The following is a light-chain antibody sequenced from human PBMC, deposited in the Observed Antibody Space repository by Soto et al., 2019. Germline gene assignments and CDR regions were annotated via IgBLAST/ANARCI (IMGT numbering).Light chain of an antibody. CDR1: QSLLHSNGKDY. Sequence: DIVMTQSPLSLPVTPGEPASISCRSSQSLLHSNGKDYLDWYLQKPGQSPQLLIYLGSNRASGVPDRLRGSGSGTECQLRVSRVKAEDVGVYYGMQSLQTPFTFGGGTKVEIQ. CDR2: LGS. CDR3: MQSLQTPFT. J-gene: IGKJ4*01. V-gene: IGKV2-28*01.